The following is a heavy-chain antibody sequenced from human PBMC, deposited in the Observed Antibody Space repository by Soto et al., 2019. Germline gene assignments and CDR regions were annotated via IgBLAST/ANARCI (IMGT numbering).Heavy chain of an antibody. V-gene: IGHV3-23*01. D-gene: IGHD6-19*01. CDR3: ARLVIGSSRAFDI. J-gene: IGHJ3*02. CDR2: ISDGGDLT. CDR1: GFAFTGHP. Sequence: GGSLRLSCAASGFAFTGHPMSWVRQAPEKGLEWVAGISDGGDLTYNADSVKGRFTISRDNSRNTLYLQMNSLRAEDTAVYYCARLVIGSSRAFDIWGQGTMVTVSS.